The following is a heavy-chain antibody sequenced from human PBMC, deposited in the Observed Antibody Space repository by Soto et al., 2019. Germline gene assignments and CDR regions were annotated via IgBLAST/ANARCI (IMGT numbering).Heavy chain of an antibody. J-gene: IGHJ5*02. CDR1: GYTFTSYA. D-gene: IGHD3-10*01. CDR2: INAGNGNT. V-gene: IGHV1-3*01. Sequence: QVQLVQSGAEVKKPGASVKVSCKASGYTFTSYATHWVRQAPGQRLEWMGWINAGNGNTKYSQKFQGRVTITRDTSASTAYMELSSLRSEDTAVYYCARDMRYYYGSGSYYPPNWFDPWGQGTLVTVSS. CDR3: ARDMRYYYGSGSYYPPNWFDP.